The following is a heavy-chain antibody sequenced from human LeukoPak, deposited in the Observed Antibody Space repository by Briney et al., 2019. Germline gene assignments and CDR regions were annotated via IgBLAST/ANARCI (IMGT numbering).Heavy chain of an antibody. CDR3: ARNGQALYSGYDG. D-gene: IGHD5-12*01. Sequence: GGSLRLSCAASGFTFSSNYMSWVRQAPGKGLEWVSVIYSGGSTYYADSVKGRFTISRDNSKNTLYLQMNSLRAEDTAVYYCARNGQALYSGYDGWGQGTLVTVSS. V-gene: IGHV3-53*01. CDR1: GFTFSSNY. J-gene: IGHJ4*02. CDR2: IYSGGST.